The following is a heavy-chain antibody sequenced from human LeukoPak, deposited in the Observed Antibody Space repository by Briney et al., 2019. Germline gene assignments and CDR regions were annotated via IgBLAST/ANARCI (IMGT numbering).Heavy chain of an antibody. D-gene: IGHD5-24*01. CDR2: ICTSGST. Sequence: SETLSLTCTVSGGSISSGSYYWSWIRQPAGKGLEWIGRICTSGSTNYNPSLKSRVTISVDTSKDQFSLKLSSVTAADTAVYYCASVGRRDGYKTSYYFDYWGQGTLVTVSS. CDR1: GGSISSGSYY. J-gene: IGHJ4*02. CDR3: ASVGRRDGYKTSYYFDY. V-gene: IGHV4-61*02.